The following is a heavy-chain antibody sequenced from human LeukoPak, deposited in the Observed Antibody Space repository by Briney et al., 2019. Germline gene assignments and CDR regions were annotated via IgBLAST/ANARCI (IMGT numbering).Heavy chain of an antibody. V-gene: IGHV4-34*01. D-gene: IGHD5-12*01. CDR2: INHSGST. J-gene: IGHJ4*02. CDR3: ARRNYGYDFPY. CDR1: AGSFSGYH. Sequence: SETLSLTCAVYAGSFSGYHWSWIRQPPGKGLEWIGEINHSGSTNYNPSLKSRVTISIDTSKNQFSLQLSSVTAADTAVYYCARRNYGYDFPYWGQGTLVTVSS.